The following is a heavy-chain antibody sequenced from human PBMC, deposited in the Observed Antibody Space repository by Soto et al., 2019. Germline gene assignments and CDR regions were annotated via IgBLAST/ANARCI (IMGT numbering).Heavy chain of an antibody. D-gene: IGHD6-13*01. Sequence: SETLSLTCTVSGGSISSHYWSWIRQPAGKGLEWIGRIYTSGSTNYNPSLKSRVTMSVDTSKNQFSLKLSSVTAADTAVYYCARGYSSSWYFDYWGQGTLVTVSS. V-gene: IGHV4-4*07. CDR1: GGSISSHY. J-gene: IGHJ4*02. CDR2: IYTSGST. CDR3: ARGYSSSWYFDY.